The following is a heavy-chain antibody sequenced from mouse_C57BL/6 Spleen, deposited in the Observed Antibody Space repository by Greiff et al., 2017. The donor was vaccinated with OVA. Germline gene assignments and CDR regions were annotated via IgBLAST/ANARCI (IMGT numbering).Heavy chain of an antibody. CDR3: SRSGDSYYAMDY. J-gene: IGHJ4*01. CDR2: IYPRSGNT. V-gene: IGHV1-81*01. D-gene: IGHD3-2*02. Sequence: QVQLKESGAELARPGASVKLSCKASGYTFTSYGISWVKQRTGQGLEWIGEIYPRSGNTYYNEKFKGKATLTADKSSSTAYMELRSLTSEDSAVYFCSRSGDSYYAMDYWGQGTSVTVSS. CDR1: GYTFTSYG.